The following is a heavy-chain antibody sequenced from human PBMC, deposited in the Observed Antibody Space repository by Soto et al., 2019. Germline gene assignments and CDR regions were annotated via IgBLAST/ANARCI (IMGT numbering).Heavy chain of an antibody. CDR1: RGSISSGTNY. CDR3: ARHEAGWYFDS. J-gene: IGHJ4*02. D-gene: IGHD6-25*01. V-gene: IGHV4-39*01. CDR2: IYYSGST. Sequence: SETLSLTCTVSRGSISSGTNYWAWIRQPPGKGLEWIANIYYSGSTFYNPSLKSRVTISLDPSKNQFSLKLRSVTAAETAVYYCARHEAGWYFDSWGQGTLVTVSS.